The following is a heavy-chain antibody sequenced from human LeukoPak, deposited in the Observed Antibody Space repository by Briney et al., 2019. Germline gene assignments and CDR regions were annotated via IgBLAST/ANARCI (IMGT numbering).Heavy chain of an antibody. D-gene: IGHD6-6*01. CDR1: GFTFSNYW. Sequence: GGSLRLSCAASGFTFSNYWMSWVRQAPGKGLEWVANIKQDAGEKYYVGSVKGRFTISRDNTKNSPYLQMNSLRAEDTAVYYCARDDYRSSDYWGQGTLVTVSS. CDR3: ARDDYRSSDY. CDR2: IKQDAGEK. V-gene: IGHV3-7*01. J-gene: IGHJ4*02.